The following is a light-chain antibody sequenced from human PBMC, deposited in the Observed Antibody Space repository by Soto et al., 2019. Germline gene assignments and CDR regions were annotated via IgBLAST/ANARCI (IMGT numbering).Light chain of an antibody. V-gene: IGKV1-5*01. CDR2: DAS. J-gene: IGKJ2*01. CDR1: QRISGW. Sequence: DIQMTQSPSTMYVSVGDRVTITCRASQRISGWLAWSEQKPGKAPKVLIYDASNLESGVPSRFSGSRSVTQCTPTITLLLTKHFATYYCQRYDSFSCYTFGQGTKVHIK. CDR3: QRYDSFSCYT.